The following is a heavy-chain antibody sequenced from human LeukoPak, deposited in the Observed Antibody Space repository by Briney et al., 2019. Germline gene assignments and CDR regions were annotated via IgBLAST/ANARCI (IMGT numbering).Heavy chain of an antibody. CDR1: GGSFSGYY. CDR3: ASSTSYYDILTGYDYYYGMDV. D-gene: IGHD3-9*01. J-gene: IGHJ6*02. CDR2: ISHSGST. V-gene: IGHV4-34*01. Sequence: KSSETLSLTCAVYGGSFSGYYWSWIRQPPGKGLEWIGEISHSGSTNYNPSLKSRVTISVDASKNQFSLKLSSVTAADTAVYYCASSTSYYDILTGYDYYYGMDVWGQGTTVTVSS.